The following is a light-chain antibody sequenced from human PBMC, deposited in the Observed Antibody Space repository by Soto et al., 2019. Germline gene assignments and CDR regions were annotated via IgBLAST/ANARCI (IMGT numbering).Light chain of an antibody. CDR1: NSNIGSNT. CDR2: GVT. CDR3: FSHRSGDSHV. V-gene: IGLV1-44*01. Sequence: QSVLTQPPSASGTPGQRVTISCSGSNSNIGSNTVNWYQQLSRAPKLMIYGVTNRPSGVSNRFSGSKTGNTASLTISGLQAEDEADYYCFSHRSGDSHVFGTGTKVTVL. J-gene: IGLJ1*01.